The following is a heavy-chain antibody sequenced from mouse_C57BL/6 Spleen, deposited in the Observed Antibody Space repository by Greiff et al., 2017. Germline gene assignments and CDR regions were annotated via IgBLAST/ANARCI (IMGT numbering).Heavy chain of an antibody. Sequence: QQSCKASGYTFTSYWMHWVKQRPGRGLEWIGRIDPNSGGTKYNEKFKSKATLTVDKPSSTAYMQLSSLTSEDSAVYYCAREDYIPYAMDYWGQGTSVTVSS. CDR2: IDPNSGGT. CDR3: AREDYIPYAMDY. J-gene: IGHJ4*01. CDR1: GYTFTSYW. D-gene: IGHD2-12*01. V-gene: IGHV1-72*01.